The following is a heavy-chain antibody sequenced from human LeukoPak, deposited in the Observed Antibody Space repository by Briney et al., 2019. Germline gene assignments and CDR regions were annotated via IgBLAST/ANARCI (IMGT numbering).Heavy chain of an antibody. V-gene: IGHV1-2*02. CDR2: INPNSGGT. CDR1: GYTFTGYY. CDR3: ARGVIYYYYMDV. J-gene: IGHJ6*03. Sequence: ASVKVSCKASGYTFTGYYMHWVRQAPGQGLEWMGWINPNSGGTNYAQKFQGRVTMTRDTSISTACMELSRLRSDGTAVYYCARGVIYYYYMDVWGKGTTVTVSS.